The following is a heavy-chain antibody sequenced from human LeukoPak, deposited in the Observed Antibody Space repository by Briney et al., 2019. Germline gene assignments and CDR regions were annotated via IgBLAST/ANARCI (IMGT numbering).Heavy chain of an antibody. CDR3: ARAPYDYSDYWYFDL. V-gene: IGHV3-33*01. Sequence: GRSLRLSCAASGFTFSSYGMHWVRQAPGKGLEWVAIIWYDGTNKYYVDSVKGRFTISRDNAKNSLYLQMNSLRAEDTAVYYCARAPYDYSDYWYFDLWGRGTLVTVSS. J-gene: IGHJ2*01. CDR2: IWYDGTNK. CDR1: GFTFSSYG. D-gene: IGHD4-11*01.